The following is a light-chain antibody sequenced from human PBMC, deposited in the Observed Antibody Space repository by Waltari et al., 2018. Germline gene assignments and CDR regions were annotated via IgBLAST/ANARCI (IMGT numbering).Light chain of an antibody. CDR1: ENINNF. CDR3: QYNYGSLFT. J-gene: IGKJ3*01. Sequence: DIQMTQSPSSLSASVGDGVTITCRSSENINNFLNWYQQKPGKAPKLLIYKASTLQTGVPSRFNGSGSGTDFSFTISRLQSEDVGSYYCQYNYGSLFTFGPGTKLDI. V-gene: IGKV1-39*02. CDR2: KAS.